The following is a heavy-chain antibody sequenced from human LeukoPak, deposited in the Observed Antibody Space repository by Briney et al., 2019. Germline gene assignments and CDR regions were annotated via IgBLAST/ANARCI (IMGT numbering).Heavy chain of an antibody. Sequence: GGSLRLSCAASGFTFSSYGMSWVRQAPGKGLEWVLAISGSGGSTYYADSVKGRFTISRDNAKNSLYLQMNSLRAEDTAVYYCAQGAMVRGARSSNYWGQGTLVTVSS. V-gene: IGHV3-23*01. CDR2: ISGSGGST. CDR3: AQGAMVRGARSSNY. J-gene: IGHJ4*02. CDR1: GFTFSSYG. D-gene: IGHD3-10*01.